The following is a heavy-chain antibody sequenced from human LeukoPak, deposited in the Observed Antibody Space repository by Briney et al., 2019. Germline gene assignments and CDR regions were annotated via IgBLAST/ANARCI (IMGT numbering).Heavy chain of an antibody. Sequence: SETLSLTCTVSGGSISSYYWSWIRQPAGKGLEWIGRIYTSGSTNYNPSLKSRVTMSVDTSKNQFSLKLSSVTAADTAVYYCARGGYETGYSSSWYWVSWFDPWGPGTLVTVSS. CDR2: IYTSGST. D-gene: IGHD6-13*01. J-gene: IGHJ5*02. CDR1: GGSISSYY. CDR3: ARGGYETGYSSSWYWVSWFDP. V-gene: IGHV4-4*07.